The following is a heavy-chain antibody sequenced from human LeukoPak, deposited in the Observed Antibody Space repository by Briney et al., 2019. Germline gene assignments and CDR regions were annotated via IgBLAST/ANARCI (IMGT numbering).Heavy chain of an antibody. J-gene: IGHJ5*02. D-gene: IGHD3-10*01. CDR2: IYYSGST. CDR1: SGSISSYY. V-gene: IGHV4-59*01. Sequence: NSSQTLSLTCTVSSGSISSYYWSWIRQPPGKGLEWIGYIYYSGSTNYNPSLKSRVTISVDTSKNQFSLKLSSATAADTAVYYCARNVRGVTENWFDPWGQGTLVTVSS. CDR3: ARNVRGVTENWFDP.